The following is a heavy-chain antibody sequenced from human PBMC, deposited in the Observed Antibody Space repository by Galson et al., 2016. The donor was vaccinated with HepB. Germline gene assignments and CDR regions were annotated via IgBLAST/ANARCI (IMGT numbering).Heavy chain of an antibody. D-gene: IGHD3-9*01. CDR1: GFIFNDYA. J-gene: IGHJ3*02. V-gene: IGHV3-23*01. CDR3: VKNQNHFDTLDGWTYDAFHI. CDR2: ISGNGRAT. Sequence: SLRLSCAAPGFIFNDYAMAWVRHTPGKGLEWVSVISGNGRATYYADSVKGRFTISRDNSQNTVILGMSSLRAEEPALYHCVKNQNHFDTLDGWTYDAFHIWGQGTMVTVSA.